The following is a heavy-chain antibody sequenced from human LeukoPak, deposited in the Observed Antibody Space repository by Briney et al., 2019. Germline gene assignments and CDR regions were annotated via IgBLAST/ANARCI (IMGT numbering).Heavy chain of an antibody. D-gene: IGHD1-26*01. J-gene: IGHJ4*02. CDR3: ARAPRYSGSYYAPKFYFDY. Sequence: SETLSLTCIVSGGSISSYYWSWVRQPPGKGLEWIGYMYNSGITNHNPSRKSRVTISVDTSKNQFSLKLSSVTAADTAVYYCARAPRYSGSYYAPKFYFDYWGQGTLVTVSS. CDR1: GGSISSYY. CDR2: MYNSGIT. V-gene: IGHV4-59*01.